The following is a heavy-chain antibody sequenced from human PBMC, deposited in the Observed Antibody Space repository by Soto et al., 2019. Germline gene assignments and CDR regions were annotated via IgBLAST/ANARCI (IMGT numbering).Heavy chain of an antibody. CDR2: ISQSEST. Sequence: SETLSLTCGVYGGSFSGYYWTWIRQPPGKGLEWIGEISQSESTNYNPSLRGRVTISLDTSKNQFSLKLSSVTAADTAVYYCARDAYCSTTRCNDGLDVWGQGTTVTVSS. CDR3: ARDAYCSTTRCNDGLDV. D-gene: IGHD2-2*01. J-gene: IGHJ6*02. CDR1: GGSFSGYY. V-gene: IGHV4-34*01.